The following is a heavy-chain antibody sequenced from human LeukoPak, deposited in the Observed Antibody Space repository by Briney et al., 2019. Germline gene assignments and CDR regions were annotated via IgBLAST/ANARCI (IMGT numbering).Heavy chain of an antibody. V-gene: IGHV3-74*01. CDR2: INRDGSST. CDR1: GFTFSSYW. Sequence: GWSLRLSCAASGFTFSSYWMHWVRQVPGKGLVWVSRINRDGSSTNYADPVRGRFTISRDNAKNTLFLQMNSLRAEDTAVYYCVRTLAYYYDSGGFDYWGQGTLVTVSS. CDR3: VRTLAYYYDSGGFDY. J-gene: IGHJ4*02. D-gene: IGHD3-22*01.